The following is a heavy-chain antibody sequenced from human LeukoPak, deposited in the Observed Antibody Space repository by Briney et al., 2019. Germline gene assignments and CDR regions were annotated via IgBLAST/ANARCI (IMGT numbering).Heavy chain of an antibody. CDR2: ISSSGSTI. J-gene: IGHJ4*02. V-gene: IGHV3-11*04. D-gene: IGHD1-26*01. CDR3: ARSVGGGATNFDY. CDR1: GHTFSSYD. Sequence: GGTLRLSCAASGHTFSSYDMSWIRQAPGRGLEWVSYISSSGSTIYYADSVKGRFTISRDNAKNSLYLQMNSLRAEDTAVYYCARSVGGGATNFDYWGQGTLVTVSS.